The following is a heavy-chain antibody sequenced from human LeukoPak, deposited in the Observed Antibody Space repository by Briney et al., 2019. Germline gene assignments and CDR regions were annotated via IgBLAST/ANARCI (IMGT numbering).Heavy chain of an antibody. CDR3: AKEVGGVEQLDYFDY. Sequence: GSLRLSCAASGLTFSSYGMHWVRQAPGKGLEWVAVISYDGSNKYYADSVKGRFTISRDNSKNTLYLQMNSLRAEDTAVYYCAKEVGGVEQLDYFDYWGQGTLVTVSS. J-gene: IGHJ4*02. V-gene: IGHV3-30*18. CDR1: GLTFSSYG. D-gene: IGHD6-13*01. CDR2: ISYDGSNK.